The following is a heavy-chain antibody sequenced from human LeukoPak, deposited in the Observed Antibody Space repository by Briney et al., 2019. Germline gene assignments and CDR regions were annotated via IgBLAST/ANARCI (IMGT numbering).Heavy chain of an antibody. J-gene: IGHJ5*02. CDR2: INAGNGNT. V-gene: IGHV1-3*01. CDR3: ARDRLAYYYDSSGYYP. Sequence: GASVKVSCKASGYTFTSYAMHWVRQAPGQRLEWMGWINAGNGNTKYSQKFQGRVTITRDTSASTAYMELSSLRSEDTAVYYCARDRLAYYYDSSGYYPWGQGTLVTVSS. D-gene: IGHD3-22*01. CDR1: GYTFTSYA.